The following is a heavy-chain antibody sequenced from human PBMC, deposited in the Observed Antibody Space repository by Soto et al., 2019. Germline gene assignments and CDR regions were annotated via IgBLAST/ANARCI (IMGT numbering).Heavy chain of an antibody. J-gene: IGHJ6*02. CDR3: AREDVVVVAATPGSYYYYYGMDV. V-gene: IGHV1-69*13. CDR1: GGTFSSYA. D-gene: IGHD2-15*01. CDR2: IIPIFGTA. Sequence: SVKVSCKASGGTFSSYAISWVRQAPGQKLKWMKGIIPIFGTANYAQKFQGRVTITADESTSTAYMELSSLRSEDTAVYYCAREDVVVVAATPGSYYYYYGMDVWGQGTTVTVSS.